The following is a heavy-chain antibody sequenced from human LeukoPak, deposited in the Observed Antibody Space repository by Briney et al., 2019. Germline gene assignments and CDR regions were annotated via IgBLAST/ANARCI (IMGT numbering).Heavy chain of an antibody. J-gene: IGHJ6*02. D-gene: IGHD5-12*01. CDR2: ISAYNGNT. CDR1: GYTFTSYG. V-gene: IGHV1-18*01. CDR3: ARDKRGYSGYDYPYYDYGMDV. Sequence: GASVKVSCKASGYTFTSYGISWVRQAPGQGLEWMGWISAYNGNTNYVQKLQGRVTMTTDTSTSTAYMELRSLRSDDTAVYYCARDKRGYSGYDYPYYDYGMDVWGQGTTVTVSS.